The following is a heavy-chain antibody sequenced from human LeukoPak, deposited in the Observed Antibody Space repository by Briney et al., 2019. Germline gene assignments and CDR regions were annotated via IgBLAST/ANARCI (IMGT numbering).Heavy chain of an antibody. Sequence: PGGSLRLSCAASGFTVSSNYMSWVRQAPGKGLEWVANIKQDGSEKYYVDSVKGRFTISRDNAKNSLYLQMNSLRAEDTAVYYCASFYGDYSDYWGQGTLVTVSS. J-gene: IGHJ4*02. CDR2: IKQDGSEK. D-gene: IGHD4-17*01. V-gene: IGHV3-7*01. CDR3: ASFYGDYSDY. CDR1: GFTVSSNY.